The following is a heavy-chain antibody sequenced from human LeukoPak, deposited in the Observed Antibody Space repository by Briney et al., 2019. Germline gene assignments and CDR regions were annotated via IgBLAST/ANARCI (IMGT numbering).Heavy chain of an antibody. CDR1: GGSISSNSYY. J-gene: IGHJ6*03. CDR2: IYYSGNT. CDR3: SRLSYYNYYMDV. Sequence: SETLSLTCTVSGGSISSNSYYWAWIRQPPGKGLEWIGTIYYSGNTYYNPSLKSRVTISIDTSKNQFSLKLSSVTVADTAVYYSSRLSYYNYYMDVWGKGTTVTVSS. V-gene: IGHV4-39*01.